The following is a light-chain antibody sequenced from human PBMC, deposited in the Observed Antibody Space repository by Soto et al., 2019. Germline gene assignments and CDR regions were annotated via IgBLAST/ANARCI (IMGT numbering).Light chain of an antibody. CDR2: DAS. CDR3: QQHYNRRDT. CDR1: QSVVNH. V-gene: IGKV3D-15*03. J-gene: IGKJ3*01. Sequence: EFVLTQSPATLSVSPGERATLSCRASQSVVNHLAWYRKTARQSPRLLIDDASNRATGIPDRFSGSGCGTEFTLTISILPEEDFGVYCQQHYNRRDTFGHGTKVDIK.